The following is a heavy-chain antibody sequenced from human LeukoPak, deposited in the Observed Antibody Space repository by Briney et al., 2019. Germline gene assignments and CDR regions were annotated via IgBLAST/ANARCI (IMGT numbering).Heavy chain of an antibody. CDR1: GFTFSDYY. J-gene: IGHJ3*02. CDR3: ARDPYDFWSGPSRNDAFDI. Sequence: GGSLRLSCAASGFTFSDYYMSWIRQAPGKGLEWVSYISSSGSTIYYAGSVKGRFTISRDNAKNSLYLQMNSLGAEDTAVYYCARDPYDFWSGPSRNDAFDIWGQGTMVTVSS. CDR2: ISSSGSTI. V-gene: IGHV3-11*04. D-gene: IGHD3-3*01.